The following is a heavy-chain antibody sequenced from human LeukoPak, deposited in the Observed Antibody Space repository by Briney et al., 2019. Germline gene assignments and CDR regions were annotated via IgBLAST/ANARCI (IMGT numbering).Heavy chain of an antibody. Sequence: ASVKVSCKASGYTFTGYYMHWVRQAPGQGLEWMGWINPNSGGTNYAQKFQGWVTMTRDTSISTAYMELSSLRSEDTAVYYCARDGMANWFDPWGQGTLVTVSS. V-gene: IGHV1-2*04. CDR1: GYTFTGYY. CDR2: INPNSGGT. CDR3: ARDGMANWFDP. J-gene: IGHJ5*02. D-gene: IGHD5-24*01.